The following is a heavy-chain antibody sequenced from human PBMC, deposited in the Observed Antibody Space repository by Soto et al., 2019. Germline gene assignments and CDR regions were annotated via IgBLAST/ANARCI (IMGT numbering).Heavy chain of an antibody. J-gene: IGHJ4*02. CDR2: IYYSGST. CDR3: ARPTYGSGSYSYDY. Sequence: PSETLSLTCTVSGGSISSSSYYWGWIRQPPGKGLEWIGSIYYSGSTYYNPSLKSRVTISVDTSKNQFSLKLSSVTAADTAVYYCARPTYGSGSYSYDYWGQGTLVTVSS. D-gene: IGHD3-10*01. CDR1: GGSISSSSYY. V-gene: IGHV4-39*01.